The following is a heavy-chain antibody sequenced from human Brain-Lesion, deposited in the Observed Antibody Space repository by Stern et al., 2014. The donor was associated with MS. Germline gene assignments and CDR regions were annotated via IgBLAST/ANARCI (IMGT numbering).Heavy chain of an antibody. CDR1: GGSINTNNYY. J-gene: IGHJ4*02. Sequence: QVQLVESGPGLVKPSETLSLTCTVSGGSINTNNYYWGWIRQPPGKGLEWIWNIYSSGSTFYSPSLKSRVTMSVDTSKNQFSLKLSSVTAADTAVYYCARTGDDFGDYSLSYWGQGTLVTVSS. D-gene: IGHD4-17*01. CDR3: ARTGDDFGDYSLSY. V-gene: IGHV4-39*01. CDR2: IYSSGST.